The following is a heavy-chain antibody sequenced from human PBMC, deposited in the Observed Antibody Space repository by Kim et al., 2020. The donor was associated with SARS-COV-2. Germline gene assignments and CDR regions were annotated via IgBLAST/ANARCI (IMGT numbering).Heavy chain of an antibody. CDR1: GFTFSSYW. CDR2: IKQDGSEK. D-gene: IGHD3-3*01. CDR3: AREAFYYDFWSGYYYYYYGMDV. V-gene: IGHV3-7*01. J-gene: IGHJ6*02. Sequence: GGSLRLSCAASGFTFSSYWMSWVRQAPGKGLEWVANIKQDGSEKYYVDSVKGRFTISRDNAKNSLYLQMNSLRAEDTAVYYCAREAFYYDFWSGYYYYYYGMDVWGQGPTVTVSS.